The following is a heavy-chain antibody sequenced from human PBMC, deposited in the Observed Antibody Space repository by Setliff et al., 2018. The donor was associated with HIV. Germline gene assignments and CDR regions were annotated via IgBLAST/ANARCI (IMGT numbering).Heavy chain of an antibody. J-gene: IGHJ6*02. V-gene: IGHV4-4*07. CDR1: GGSISSHY. Sequence: SETLSLTCTVSGGSISSHYWGWIRQPAGKGLEWIGHIQTSGSTNYNPSLKSRVTISIDTSKNQFSLKLSSVTAADTAVYYCKITALNYYYYGMDVWGQGTTVTVSS. CDR2: IQTSGST. CDR3: KITALNYYYYGMDV. D-gene: IGHD3-16*01.